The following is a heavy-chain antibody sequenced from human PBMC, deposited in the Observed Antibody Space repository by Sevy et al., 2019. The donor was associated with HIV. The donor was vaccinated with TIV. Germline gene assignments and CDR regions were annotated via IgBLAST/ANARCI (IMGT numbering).Heavy chain of an antibody. Sequence: ASVKVSCKASGYTFTKYGISWVRQAPGQGLEWMGWISAYNDNTNYAQKLQGRVTMTKDTSTNTAYMGLGSLRSDDTAVYYCARDRNNYDSTGYPKGVDVWGQGTTVTVSS. V-gene: IGHV1-18*01. CDR3: ARDRNNYDSTGYPKGVDV. J-gene: IGHJ6*02. CDR2: ISAYNDNT. CDR1: GYTFTKYG. D-gene: IGHD3-22*01.